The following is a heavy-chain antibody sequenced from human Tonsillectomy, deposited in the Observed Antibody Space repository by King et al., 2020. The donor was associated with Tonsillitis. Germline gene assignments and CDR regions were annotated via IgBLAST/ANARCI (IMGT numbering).Heavy chain of an antibody. Sequence: VQLVESGGGLVQPGRSLRLSCAASGFAFSYYGMHWVRQAPGKGLEWVAVIWYDGSNRYYADSVKGRFTLSRDNSKNTLYLQMNSLRAEDTAVYYCARDPGVAAAAAEEDYYYGMDVWGQGTTVTVSS. J-gene: IGHJ6*02. CDR2: IWYDGSNR. D-gene: IGHD6-13*01. V-gene: IGHV3-33*08. CDR3: ARDPGVAAAAAEEDYYYGMDV. CDR1: GFAFSYYG.